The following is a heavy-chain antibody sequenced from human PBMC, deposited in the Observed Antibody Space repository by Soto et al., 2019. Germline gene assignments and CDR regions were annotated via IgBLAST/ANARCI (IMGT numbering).Heavy chain of an antibody. J-gene: IGHJ5*02. CDR3: AREVLWFGPHRWFDP. CDR2: IIPILGIA. Sequence: QVQLVQSGAEVKKPGSSVKVSCKASGGTFSSYTISWVRQAPGQGLEWMGRIIPILGIANYAQKFQGRVTITADKSTSTAYMELSSLRSEDTAVYYCAREVLWFGPHRWFDPWGQGTLVTVSS. D-gene: IGHD3-10*01. CDR1: GGTFSSYT. V-gene: IGHV1-69*08.